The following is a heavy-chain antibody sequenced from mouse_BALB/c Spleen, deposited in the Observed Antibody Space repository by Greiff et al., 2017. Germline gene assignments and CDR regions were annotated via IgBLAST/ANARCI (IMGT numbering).Heavy chain of an antibody. CDR2: IWAGGST. Sequence: VKLVESGPGLVAPSQSLSITCTVSGFSLTSYGVHWVRQPPGKGLEWLGVIWAGGSTNYNSALMSRLSISKDNSKSQVFLKMNSLQTDDTAMYYCARDGDYGYGKESFWYFDVWGAGTTVTVSS. CDR3: ARDGDYGYGKESFWYFDV. CDR1: GFSLTSYG. J-gene: IGHJ1*01. D-gene: IGHD1-2*01. V-gene: IGHV2-9*02.